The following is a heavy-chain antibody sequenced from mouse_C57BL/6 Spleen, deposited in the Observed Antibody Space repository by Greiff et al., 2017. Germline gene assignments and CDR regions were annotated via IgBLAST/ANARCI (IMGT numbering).Heavy chain of an antibody. Sequence: EVKVVESGGGLVKPGGSLKLSCAASGFTFSDYGMHWVRQAPEKGLEWVAYISSGSSTIYYADTVKGRFTISRDNAKNTLFLQMTSLRSEDTAMYYCARGWLLRGYAMDYWGQGTSVTVSS. V-gene: IGHV5-17*01. CDR2: ISSGSSTI. CDR3: ARGWLLRGYAMDY. J-gene: IGHJ4*01. D-gene: IGHD2-3*01. CDR1: GFTFSDYG.